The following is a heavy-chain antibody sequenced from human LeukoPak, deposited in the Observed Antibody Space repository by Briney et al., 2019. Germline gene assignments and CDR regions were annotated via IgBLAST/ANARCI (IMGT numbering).Heavy chain of an antibody. Sequence: SQTLSLTCTVSGGSISNGSYYWSWIRQPAGKGLEWIGRIYTSGSTNYNPSLKSRVTISVDTSKNQFSLKLSSVTAADTAVYYCAREDYANAFDIWGQGTMVTVSS. J-gene: IGHJ3*02. CDR1: GGSISNGSYY. V-gene: IGHV4-61*02. D-gene: IGHD4-17*01. CDR3: AREDYANAFDI. CDR2: IYTSGST.